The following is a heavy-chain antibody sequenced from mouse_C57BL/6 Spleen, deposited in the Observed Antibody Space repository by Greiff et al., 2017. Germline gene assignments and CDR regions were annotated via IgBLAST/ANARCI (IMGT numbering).Heavy chain of an antibody. CDR2: IYPGSGNT. D-gene: IGHD2-5*01. Sequence: VKLQQSGAELVRPGASVKLSCKASGYTFTDYYINWVKQRPGQGLEWIARIYPGSGNTYYNEKFKGKATLTAEKSSSTAYMQLSSLTSEDSAVYFCARSDYSTFDYWGQGTTLTVSS. CDR1: GYTFTDYY. CDR3: ARSDYSTFDY. J-gene: IGHJ2*01. V-gene: IGHV1-76*01.